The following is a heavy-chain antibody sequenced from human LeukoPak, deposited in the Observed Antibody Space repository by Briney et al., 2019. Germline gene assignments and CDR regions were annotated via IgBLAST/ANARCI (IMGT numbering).Heavy chain of an antibody. CDR2: VSKSDGTT. CDR1: GFTFTTYA. CDR3: ARGSYGMDV. Sequence: GGSLRLSCAASGFTFTTYAMSWVRQAPGKGLEWVSSVSKSDGTTYYADSEKGRLTISRDNSMNTLHLQMNGLRAEDTAVYYCARGSYGMDVWGQGTTVTVSS. J-gene: IGHJ6*02. V-gene: IGHV3-23*01.